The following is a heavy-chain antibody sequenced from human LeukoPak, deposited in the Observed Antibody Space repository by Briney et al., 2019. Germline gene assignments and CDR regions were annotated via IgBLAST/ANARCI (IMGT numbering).Heavy chain of an antibody. V-gene: IGHV1-69*05. J-gene: IGHJ6*03. CDR1: GGTFSSYA. D-gene: IGHD2-2*01. CDR3: ARDLGYCSSTSCYRPRDYYYYYMDV. CDR2: IIPIFGTA. Sequence: GASVKVSCKASGGTFSSYAISWVRQAPGQGLEWMGGIIPIFGTANYAQKFQGRVTITTDESTSTAHMELSSLRSEDTAVYYCARDLGYCSSTSCYRPRDYYYYYMDVWGKGTTVTVSS.